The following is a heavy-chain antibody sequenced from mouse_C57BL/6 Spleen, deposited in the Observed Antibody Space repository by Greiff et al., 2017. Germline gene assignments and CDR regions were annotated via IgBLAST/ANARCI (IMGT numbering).Heavy chain of an antibody. D-gene: IGHD1-1*01. V-gene: IGHV1-52*01. J-gene: IGHJ4*01. CDR1: GYTFTSYW. CDR3: ARGNYYGSSYETGAMDY. Sequence: QVQLQQPGAELVRPGSSVKLSCKASGYTFTSYWMHWVKQRPIQGLEWIGNIDPSDSETHYNQKFKDKATLTVDKSSSTAYMQLSSLTSGDSAVYYCARGNYYGSSYETGAMDYWGQGTSVTVSS. CDR2: IDPSDSET.